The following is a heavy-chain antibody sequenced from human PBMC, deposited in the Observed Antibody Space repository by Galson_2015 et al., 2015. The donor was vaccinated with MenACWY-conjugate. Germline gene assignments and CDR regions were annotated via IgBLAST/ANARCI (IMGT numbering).Heavy chain of an antibody. CDR3: ARVVVLPGGGAVYFDY. CDR1: GFRFSNYG. J-gene: IGHJ4*02. V-gene: IGHV3-30*03. D-gene: IGHD2/OR15-2a*01. CDR2: ISYVGSSE. Sequence: SLRLSCAASGFRFSNYGMHWVRQAPGKGLEWVAVISYVGSSEYYADSVKGRFTVSRDNSKNTLYLQMNSLRAEDTAVYYCARVVVLPGGGAVYFDYWGQGTLVTVSS.